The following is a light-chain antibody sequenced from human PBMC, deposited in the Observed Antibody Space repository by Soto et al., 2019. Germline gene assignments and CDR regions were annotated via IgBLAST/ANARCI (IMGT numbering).Light chain of an antibody. J-gene: IGKJ2*01. V-gene: IGKV1-39*01. Sequence: DIQMTQSPSSLSASVGDRITITCRASQSISSYLNWYQQKAGKTPKLLIHYASTLQSGVPSRFSGSGSGIDFTLTISSLLPEDFGTYYCQQSYTTPPYTFGQGTRLEIK. CDR1: QSISSY. CDR2: YAS. CDR3: QQSYTTPPYT.